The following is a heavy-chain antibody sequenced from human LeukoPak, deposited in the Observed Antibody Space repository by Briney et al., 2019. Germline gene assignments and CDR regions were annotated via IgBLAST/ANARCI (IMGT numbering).Heavy chain of an antibody. CDR1: GFTFSSYA. J-gene: IGHJ3*02. V-gene: IGHV3-23*01. Sequence: GGSLRLSXAASGFTFSSYAMSWVRQAPGKGLEWVSAISGSGGSTYYADSVKGRFTISRDNSKNTLYLQMNSLRAEDTAVYYCAKDASIRLRYFDWVGDAFDIWGQGTMVTVSS. CDR3: AKDASIRLRYFDWVGDAFDI. CDR2: ISGSGGST. D-gene: IGHD3-9*01.